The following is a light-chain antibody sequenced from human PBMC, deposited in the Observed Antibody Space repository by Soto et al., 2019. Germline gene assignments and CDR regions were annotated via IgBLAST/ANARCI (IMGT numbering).Light chain of an antibody. Sequence: QSALTQPASVSGSPGQSITISCAGTSSDVGANNYVSWYQQHPGKAPKVIIYDVSNRPSGISSRFSGSRSANTASLTISGLQAEDEGDYYCSSYTVSNTGVFGGGTKLTVL. CDR1: SSDVGANNY. CDR2: DVS. CDR3: SSYTVSNTGV. V-gene: IGLV2-14*03. J-gene: IGLJ3*02.